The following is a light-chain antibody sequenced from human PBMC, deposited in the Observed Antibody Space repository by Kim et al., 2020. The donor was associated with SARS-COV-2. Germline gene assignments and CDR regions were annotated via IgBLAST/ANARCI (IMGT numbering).Light chain of an antibody. CDR1: RSNIGAGYD. V-gene: IGLV1-40*01. CDR2: GNS. Sequence: QSVLTQPPSVSGAPGQRVTISYTGSRSNIGAGYDVHWYQQVPGTSPKLLIFGNSNRPSGVPDRFSGSKSGTSASLAITGLQAEDEADYYCQSYDISLGGSLFGGGTQLTVL. CDR3: QSYDISLGGSL. J-gene: IGLJ3*02.